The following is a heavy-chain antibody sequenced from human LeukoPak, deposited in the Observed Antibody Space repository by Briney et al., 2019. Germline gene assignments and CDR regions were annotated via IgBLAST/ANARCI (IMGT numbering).Heavy chain of an antibody. CDR2: IYHGGST. V-gene: IGHV4-38-2*02. Sequence: KTSETLSLTCTVSGYSISSGYYWGWIRQPPGKGLEWIGNIYHGGSTYYNPSLKSRVTISVDTSKNQFSLKVRSVTAADTAVYYCARAAAKLSYMDVWGKGTTVTVSS. J-gene: IGHJ6*03. CDR1: GYSISSGYY. CDR3: ARAAAKLSYMDV. D-gene: IGHD6-25*01.